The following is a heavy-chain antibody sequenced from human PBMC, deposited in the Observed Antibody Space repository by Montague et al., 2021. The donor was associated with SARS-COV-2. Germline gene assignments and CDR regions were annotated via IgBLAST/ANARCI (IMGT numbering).Heavy chain of an antibody. CDR2: IYSSGST. V-gene: IGHV4-59*11. Sequence: SETLSLTCSVSGASISRHYWCWIRQPPGKGLVWSGYIYSSGSTNXNPSLQGRLTMSADTSKNQLSLKLSSVNAADTAVYYCAGVLRSCTYGVCRTYSYYGMDVWGQGTPVTVSS. J-gene: IGHJ6*02. CDR1: GASISRHY. D-gene: IGHD2-8*01. CDR3: AGVLRSCTYGVCRTYSYYGMDV.